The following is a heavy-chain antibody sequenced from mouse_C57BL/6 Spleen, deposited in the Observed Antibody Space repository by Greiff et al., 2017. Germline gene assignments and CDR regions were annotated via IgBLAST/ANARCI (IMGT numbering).Heavy chain of an antibody. D-gene: IGHD2-5*01. V-gene: IGHV6-3*01. CDR3: TGYSNYWYCDV. CDR1: GFTFSNYW. Sequence: EVKVVESGGGLVQPGGSMKLSCVASGFTFSNYWMNWVRQSPEKGLEWVAQIRLKSDNYATHYAESVKGRFTISRDDSKRSGYLQMNNLRAEDTGSYYCTGYSNYWYCDVWGTGTTVTVSA. CDR2: IRLKSDNYAT. J-gene: IGHJ1*03.